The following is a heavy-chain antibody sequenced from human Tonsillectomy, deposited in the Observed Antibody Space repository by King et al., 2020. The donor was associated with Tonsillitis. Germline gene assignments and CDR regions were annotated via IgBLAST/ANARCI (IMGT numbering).Heavy chain of an antibody. J-gene: IGHJ3*02. D-gene: IGHD5-24*01. CDR2: ISCNSVSI. Sequence: VQLVESGGGLVQPGRSLRLSCAASGFTFDDYAMHWVRQAPGKGLEWVSGISCNSVSIGYAVSVKGRFTISRDNAKNSLYLQMNSLRAEDTALYYCAKRWGMATTLAGDFDIWGQGTMVTVSS. V-gene: IGHV3-9*01. CDR3: AKRWGMATTLAGDFDI. CDR1: GFTFDDYA.